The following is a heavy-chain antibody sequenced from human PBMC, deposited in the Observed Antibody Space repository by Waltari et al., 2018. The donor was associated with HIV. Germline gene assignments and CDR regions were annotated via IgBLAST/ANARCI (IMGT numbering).Heavy chain of an antibody. V-gene: IGHV3-11*05. D-gene: IGHD3-9*01. J-gene: IGHJ6*02. CDR1: GFTFSDYY. Sequence: GSLRLSCAASGFTFSDYYMSWIRQAPGKGLEWVSYISRSSSHTNYADSVKDRFTISRDNAKNSLYLQMNSLRVEDTAVYYCARDPQTQDYYDILTGYYTPYHYDMDVWGQGTTVTVSS. CDR3: ARDPQTQDYYDILTGYYTPYHYDMDV. CDR2: ISRSSSHT.